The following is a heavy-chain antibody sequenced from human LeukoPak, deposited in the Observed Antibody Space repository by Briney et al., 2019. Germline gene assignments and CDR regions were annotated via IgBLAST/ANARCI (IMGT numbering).Heavy chain of an antibody. J-gene: IGHJ4*02. CDR1: GFTFTNFG. Sequence: GGSLRLSCAASGFTFTNFGMHWIRQAPDKRLQWVASVWYDGSHENYVDSVRGRFTISRDNYKNTVYLHMYSLRAEDTAVYYCARDDGPNDYWGQGGLVTVSS. V-gene: IGHV3-33*08. D-gene: IGHD2-8*01. CDR2: VWYDGSHE. CDR3: ARDDGPNDY.